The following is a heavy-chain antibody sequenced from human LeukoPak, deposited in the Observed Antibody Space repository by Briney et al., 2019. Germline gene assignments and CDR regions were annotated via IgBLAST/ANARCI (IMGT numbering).Heavy chain of an antibody. D-gene: IGHD1-1*01. J-gene: IGHJ4*02. CDR3: ARSLTTLTYEGY. V-gene: IGHV3-21*01. CDR1: GFTFSSYM. CDR2: INSGSTYT. Sequence: PGGSLRLSCAASGFTFSSYMMNWVRQAPGKGLEWVSSINSGSTYTYYTESVKGRSTVSRDNAKNSLFLQMNSLRAEDTAIYYCARSLTTLTYEGYWGQGTLVTVSS.